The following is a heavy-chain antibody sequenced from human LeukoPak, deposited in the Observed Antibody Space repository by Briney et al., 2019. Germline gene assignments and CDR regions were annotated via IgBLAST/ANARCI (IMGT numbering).Heavy chain of an antibody. Sequence: GESLKISCKGSGYSFTNYWIGWVRQMPGKGLEWMGIIYPGDSNTKYSPSFQGQVTISADKSINTAYLQWSSLKASDTAMYYCARRGYYSYDAFDIWGQGTMVTVPS. CDR1: GYSFTNYW. V-gene: IGHV5-51*01. CDR3: ARRGYYSYDAFDI. D-gene: IGHD3-22*01. CDR2: IYPGDSNT. J-gene: IGHJ3*02.